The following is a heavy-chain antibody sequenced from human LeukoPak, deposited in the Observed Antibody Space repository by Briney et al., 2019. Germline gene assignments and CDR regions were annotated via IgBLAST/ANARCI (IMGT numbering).Heavy chain of an antibody. D-gene: IGHD4-11*01. CDR1: GFTFSSYS. Sequence: GSLRLSCAASGFTFSSYSMNWVRQAPGKGLEWIGYIYYSGSSHYNPSLKSRVSISVDTSKNQFSLKLSSVTAADTAVYYCARTNTVTTWWFDPWGQGTLVTVSS. CDR2: IYYSGSS. CDR3: ARTNTVTTWWFDP. J-gene: IGHJ5*02. V-gene: IGHV4-59*06.